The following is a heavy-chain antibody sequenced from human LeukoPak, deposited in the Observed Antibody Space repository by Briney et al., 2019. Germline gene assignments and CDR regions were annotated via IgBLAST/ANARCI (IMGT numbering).Heavy chain of an antibody. V-gene: IGHV1-18*01. CDR1: GYTFTSYG. D-gene: IGHD2-2*02. Sequence: ASVKVSCKGSGYTFTSYGIGWVRQAPGQGLEWMGWIRVNNGNTYYADKLQGRVTMTRDTSISTVYMELSRLTSDDTAVYYCARGYCTSTSCYTFEYFQHWGQGTLVTVSS. J-gene: IGHJ1*01. CDR3: ARGYCTSTSCYTFEYFQH. CDR2: IRVNNGNT.